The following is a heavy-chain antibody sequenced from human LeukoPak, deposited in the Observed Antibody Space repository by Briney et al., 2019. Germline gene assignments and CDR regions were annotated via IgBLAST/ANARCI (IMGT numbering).Heavy chain of an antibody. CDR3: AREPYHDSSGYQGY. D-gene: IGHD3-22*01. J-gene: IGHJ4*02. Sequence: SETLSLTCAVYGGSFSGYYWSWIRQPPGKGLEWIGEINHSGSTNYNPSLKSRVTISVDTSKNQFPLRLSSVTAADTAVYYCAREPYHDSSGYQGYWGQGTLVTVSS. V-gene: IGHV4-34*01. CDR1: GGSFSGYY. CDR2: INHSGST.